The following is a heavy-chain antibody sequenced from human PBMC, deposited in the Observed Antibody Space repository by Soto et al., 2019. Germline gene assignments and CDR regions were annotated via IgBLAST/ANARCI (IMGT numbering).Heavy chain of an antibody. CDR3: AKGGQMSY. V-gene: IGHV3-23*01. CDR1: GFSFNGNA. D-gene: IGHD3-16*01. J-gene: IGHJ4*02. CDR2: ISGSVGTT. Sequence: PXGSLILSCAASGFSFNGNAMTGVRQAPGKGLEWVSSISGSVGTTYYADSVKGRFTISRDNSRSTLYLQMISLRAEDTALYYCAKGGQMSYWGQGTPVTVSS.